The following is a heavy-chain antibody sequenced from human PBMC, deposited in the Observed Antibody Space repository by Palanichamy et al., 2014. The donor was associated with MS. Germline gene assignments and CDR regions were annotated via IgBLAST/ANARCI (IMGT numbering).Heavy chain of an antibody. CDR1: GYDFNTFW. V-gene: IGHV5-51*01. CDR3: ARHSFGDYIVDS. CDR2: IYPGDAET. Sequence: EVQLVQSGAELKKPGESLKISCKASGYDFNTFWIGWLRQMPGKGLDWMGIIYPGDAETKYNPSLKGQVVLSADKSSNTAYLQWTSLKASDTAMYYCARHSFGDYIVDSWGQGTLVTVSS. D-gene: IGHD4-17*01. J-gene: IGHJ4*02.